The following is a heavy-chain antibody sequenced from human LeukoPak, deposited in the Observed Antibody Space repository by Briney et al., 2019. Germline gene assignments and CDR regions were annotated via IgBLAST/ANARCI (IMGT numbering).Heavy chain of an antibody. CDR1: GFTFSSYS. Sequence: GGSLRLSCAASGFTFSSYSMNWVRQAPGKGLEWVSSISSSSSYIYYADSVKGRFTISRDNAKNSLYLQMNSLRAEDTAVYYCASYSSSSEVDYWGQGTLVTVSS. CDR3: ASYSSSSEVDY. J-gene: IGHJ4*02. CDR2: ISSSSSYI. V-gene: IGHV3-21*01. D-gene: IGHD6-6*01.